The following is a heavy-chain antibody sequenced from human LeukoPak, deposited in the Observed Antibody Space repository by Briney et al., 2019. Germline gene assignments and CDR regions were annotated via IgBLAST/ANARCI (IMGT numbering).Heavy chain of an antibody. V-gene: IGHV4-4*07. CDR3: ARDSWIGAANGDWFDP. Sequence: ASGTLSLTCTVSGGSISSYYWSWIRQPAGKGLEWIGRIYTSGSTNYNPSLKSRVTMSVDTSKNQFSLKLSSVTAADTAVYYCARDSWIGAANGDWFDPWGQGTLVTVSS. CDR2: IYTSGST. J-gene: IGHJ5*02. CDR1: GGSISSYY. D-gene: IGHD2-15*01.